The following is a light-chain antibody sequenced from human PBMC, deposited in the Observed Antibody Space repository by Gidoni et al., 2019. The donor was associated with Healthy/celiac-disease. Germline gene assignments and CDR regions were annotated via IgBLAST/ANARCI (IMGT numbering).Light chain of an antibody. V-gene: IGKV4-1*01. Sequence: DIVMTQSPDPLAVSLGVRATINCKSSQSVLYSSNNNNYFAWYQQKPGQPPKLLIYWASTRESGVPDRFSGSGSGTDFTLTISSLQAEDVAVYYCQQYYSTLTFGGGTKVEIK. CDR1: QSVLYSSNNNNY. CDR2: WAS. CDR3: QQYYSTLT. J-gene: IGKJ4*01.